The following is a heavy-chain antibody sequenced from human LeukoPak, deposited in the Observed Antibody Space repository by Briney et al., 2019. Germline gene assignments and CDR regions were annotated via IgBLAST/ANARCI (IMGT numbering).Heavy chain of an antibody. D-gene: IGHD1-26*01. V-gene: IGHV4-4*07. CDR2: IYTSGST. J-gene: IGHJ5*02. CDR1: GGSISSYY. Sequence: SETLSLTCTVSGGSISSYYWSWIRQPAGKGLEWIGRIYTSGSTNYNPSLKSRVTMSLDASKNQFSLELNSVTPADTAVYYCARGGNYWPQWWFDPWGRGTLVSVSS. CDR3: ARGGNYWPQWWFDP.